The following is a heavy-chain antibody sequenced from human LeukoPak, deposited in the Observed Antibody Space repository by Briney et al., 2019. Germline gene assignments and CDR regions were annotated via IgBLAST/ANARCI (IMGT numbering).Heavy chain of an antibody. J-gene: IGHJ4*02. CDR1: GGSISSYY. D-gene: IGHD6-19*01. CDR3: ARAPSGWDYFDY. CDR2: IYYSGST. V-gene: IGHV4-59*12. Sequence: SETLSLTCTVSGGSISSYYWSWIRQPPGKGLEWIGYIYYSGSTNYNPSLKSRVTISVDTSKNQFSLKLSSVTAADTAVYYCARAPSGWDYFDYWGQGTLVTVSS.